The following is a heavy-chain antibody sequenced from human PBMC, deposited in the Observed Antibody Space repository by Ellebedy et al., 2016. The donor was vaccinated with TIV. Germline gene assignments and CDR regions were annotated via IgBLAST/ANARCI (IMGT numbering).Heavy chain of an antibody. Sequence: AASVKVSCKASGYTFTSYGISWVRQAPGQGLEWMGWISTYNGNTNYARKLQGRVTMTTDTSTSTAYLELRSLDSDDTAVYYCANGDYYYGMDAWGQGTTVTVSS. CDR1: GYTFTSYG. CDR3: ANGDYYYGMDA. V-gene: IGHV1-18*01. CDR2: ISTYNGNT. J-gene: IGHJ6*02. D-gene: IGHD7-27*01.